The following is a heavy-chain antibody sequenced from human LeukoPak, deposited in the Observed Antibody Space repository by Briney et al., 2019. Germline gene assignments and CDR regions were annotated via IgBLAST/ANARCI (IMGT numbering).Heavy chain of an antibody. CDR2: ISFDGSLQ. J-gene: IGHJ4*02. CDR3: ARGHLRIAALIDY. V-gene: IGHV3-30*04. CDR1: GFSLDTYA. D-gene: IGHD6-6*01. Sequence: GGSLRLSCEASGFSLDTYAYHWVRQAPGKGLEWVAVISFDGSLQYYTDSVKGRFTISRDISTNTLYLQMNSLRPEDTAVYYCARGHLRIAALIDYWGQGTLVSVSS.